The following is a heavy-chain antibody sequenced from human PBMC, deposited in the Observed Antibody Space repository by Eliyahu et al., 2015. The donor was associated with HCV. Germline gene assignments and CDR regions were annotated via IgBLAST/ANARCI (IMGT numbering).Heavy chain of an antibody. V-gene: IGHV1-69*01. D-gene: IGHD2-2*01. Sequence: EVKKPGSSVKVSCKASGGTFSSYAISWVRQAPGQGLEWMGGIIPIFGTANYAQKFQGRVTITADESTSTAYMELSSLRSEDTAVYYCARDVVVPAAMXYNWFDPWGQGTLVTVSS. CDR3: ARDVVVPAAMXYNWFDP. CDR1: GGTFSSYA. J-gene: IGHJ5*02. CDR2: IIPIFGTA.